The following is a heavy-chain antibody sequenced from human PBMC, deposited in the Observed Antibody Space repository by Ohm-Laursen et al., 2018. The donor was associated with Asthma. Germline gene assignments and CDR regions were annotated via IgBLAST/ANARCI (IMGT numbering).Heavy chain of an antibody. CDR1: GGSISSGGYS. D-gene: IGHD1-26*01. V-gene: IGHV4-30-2*05. J-gene: IGHJ4*02. Sequence: TLSLTCAVSGGSISSGGYSWSWIRQPPGKGLEWIGYIYYSGSTYYNPSPKSRVTISVDTSKNQFSLKLSSVTAADTAVYYCARTWELYYFDYWGQGTLVTVSS. CDR2: IYYSGST. CDR3: ARTWELYYFDY.